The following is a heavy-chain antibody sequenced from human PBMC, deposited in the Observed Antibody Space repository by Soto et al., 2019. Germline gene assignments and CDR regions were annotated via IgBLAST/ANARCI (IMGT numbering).Heavy chain of an antibody. V-gene: IGHV1-69*01. CDR3: VRGGSDNSGWYIWFDP. CDR1: GGTFSTHV. Sequence: QVPLVQSGAEVKKPGSSVKVSCKTSGGTFSTHVIGWVRQAPGQGLEWMGGIVPKFGTTNYAHKFKGRVKITADESTSTAYMEVSSLTFEDTAVYYCVRGGSDNSGWYIWFDPWGQGTLVTVSS. J-gene: IGHJ5*02. D-gene: IGHD6-19*01. CDR2: IVPKFGTT.